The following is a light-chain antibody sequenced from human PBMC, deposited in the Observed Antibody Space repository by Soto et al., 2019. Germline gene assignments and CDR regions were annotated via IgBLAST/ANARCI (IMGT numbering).Light chain of an antibody. CDR3: QQYGSSRTFT. CDR2: GAY. CDR1: QSVRSSY. J-gene: IGKJ3*01. V-gene: IGKV3-20*01. Sequence: EIVLTQSPGTLSLSPGERATLSCRASQSVRSSYLAWYQQKPGQAPRLLIYGAYNRATGIPDRFSGSGSGTDLTLTISRLEPEDFAVYYCQQYGSSRTFTFGPGTKVDIK.